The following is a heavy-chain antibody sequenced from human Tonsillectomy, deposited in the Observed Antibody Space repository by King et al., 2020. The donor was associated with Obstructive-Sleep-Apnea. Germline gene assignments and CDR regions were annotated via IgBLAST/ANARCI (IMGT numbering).Heavy chain of an antibody. Sequence: QLQESGPGLVKPSETLSLTCTVSGGSISSYYWSWIRQPPGKGLEWIGYIYYSGSTNYNPSLKSRCTISVDTSKNQFSLKLSSVTAADTAVYYCARDLLATGHFDYWGQGTLVTVSS. CDR2: IYYSGST. D-gene: IGHD4-11*01. J-gene: IGHJ4*02. V-gene: IGHV4-59*01. CDR1: GGSISSYY. CDR3: ARDLLATGHFDY.